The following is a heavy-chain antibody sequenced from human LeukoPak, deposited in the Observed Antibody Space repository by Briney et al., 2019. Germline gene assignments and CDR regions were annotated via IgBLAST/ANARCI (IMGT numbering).Heavy chain of an antibody. V-gene: IGHV4-4*07. Sequence: SETLSLTCTVSGGSISSYYWSWIRQPAGKGLEWIGRIHTSGRTKYNPSLKSRVTISVDKSKNQFSLKLTSVTAADTAVYYCARDLEYYYDSSGYYWGYSFDIWGQGTMVTVSS. CDR3: ARDLEYYYDSSGYYWGYSFDI. CDR1: GGSISSYY. CDR2: IHTSGRT. J-gene: IGHJ3*02. D-gene: IGHD3-22*01.